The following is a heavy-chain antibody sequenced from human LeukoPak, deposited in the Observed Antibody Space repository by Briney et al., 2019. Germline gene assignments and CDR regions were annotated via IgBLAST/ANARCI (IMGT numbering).Heavy chain of an antibody. Sequence: SETLSLTCTVSGGSISSYYWSWIRQPPGKGLEWIGYIYYSGSTNYNPSLKSRVTISVDTSKNQFSLKLSSVTAADTAVYYCARHVRGDFTSKDAFDIWGQGTVVTVSS. V-gene: IGHV4-59*08. J-gene: IGHJ3*02. CDR2: IYYSGST. CDR1: GGSISSYY. CDR3: ARHVRGDFTSKDAFDI. D-gene: IGHD2-21*02.